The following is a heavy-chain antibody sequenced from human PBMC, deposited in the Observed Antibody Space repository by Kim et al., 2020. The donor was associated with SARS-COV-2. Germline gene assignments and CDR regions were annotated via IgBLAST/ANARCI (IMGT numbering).Heavy chain of an antibody. CDR3: ASRIIAAAGKGAGYYYGMDV. D-gene: IGHD6-13*01. CDR2: IIPIFGTA. CDR1: GGTFSSYA. Sequence: SVKVSCKASGGTFSSYAISWVRQAPGQGLEWMGGIIPIFGTANYAQKFQGRVTITADESTSTAYMELSSLRSEDTAVYYCASRIIAAAGKGAGYYYGMDVWGQGTTVTVSS. J-gene: IGHJ6*02. V-gene: IGHV1-69*13.